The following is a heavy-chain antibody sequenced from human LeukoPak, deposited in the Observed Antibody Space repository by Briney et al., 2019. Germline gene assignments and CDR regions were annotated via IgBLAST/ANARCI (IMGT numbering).Heavy chain of an antibody. V-gene: IGHV1-46*01. CDR1: GYTFTSYY. Sequence: GASVKVSCKASGYTFTSYYMHWVRQAPGQGLEWMGIINPSGGSTSYAQKFQGRVTMTRDMSTSTVYMELSSLRSEDTAVYYCARDGPMSPSRNAFDIWGQGTMVTVSS. J-gene: IGHJ3*02. CDR3: ARDGPMSPSRNAFDI. CDR2: INPSGGST. D-gene: IGHD6-13*01.